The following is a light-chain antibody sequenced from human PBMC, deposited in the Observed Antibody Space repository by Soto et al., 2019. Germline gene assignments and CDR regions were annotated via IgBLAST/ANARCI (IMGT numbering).Light chain of an antibody. CDR2: DVR. Sequence: QSALTQPASVSGSPGQSITISCTGTSNDVGGYNYVSWYQQHPDTAPKLIIYDVRYRPSGVSNRFSGSKSGNTASLTTSGLQAEDEADYYCSAYTSSSTPYVFGSGTKV. CDR3: SAYTSSSTPYV. CDR1: SNDVGGYNY. J-gene: IGLJ1*01. V-gene: IGLV2-14*03.